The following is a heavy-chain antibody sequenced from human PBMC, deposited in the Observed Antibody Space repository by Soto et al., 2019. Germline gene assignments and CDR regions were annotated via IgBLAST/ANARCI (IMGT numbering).Heavy chain of an antibody. D-gene: IGHD5-18*01. CDR3: ARQLDTTMVTDY. J-gene: IGHJ4*02. CDR1: GYTFIDYF. CDR2: INPNSGDT. V-gene: IGHV1-2*02. Sequence: SVKVSCKASGYTFIDYFMHWVRQAPGQGLEWMGWINPNSGDTNYAQKFQGRVTMTRDTSISTAYMELSRLRSDDTAVYYCARQLDTTMVTDYWGQGTLVTVSS.